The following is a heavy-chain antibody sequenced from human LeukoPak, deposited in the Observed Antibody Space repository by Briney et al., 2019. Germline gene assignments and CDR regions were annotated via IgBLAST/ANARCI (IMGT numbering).Heavy chain of an antibody. CDR2: INHSGST. CDR1: GGSFSGYY. J-gene: IGHJ5*02. Sequence: SETLSLTCAVYGGSFSGYYWSWIRQPPGKGLEWIGEINHSGSTNYNPSLKSRVTISVDTSKNQFSLKLSSVTAADTAVYYCARAASSVWYCSGGSCQSDWFDPWGQGTLVTVSS. CDR3: ARAASSVWYCSGGSCQSDWFDP. D-gene: IGHD2-15*01. V-gene: IGHV4-34*01.